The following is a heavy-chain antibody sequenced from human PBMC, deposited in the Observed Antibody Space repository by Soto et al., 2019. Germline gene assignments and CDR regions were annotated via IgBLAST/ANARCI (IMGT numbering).Heavy chain of an antibody. D-gene: IGHD3-10*01. V-gene: IGHV3-9*01. CDR2: ISWNSGTI. J-gene: IGHJ5*02. CDR3: AKGSLAASRRNWFDP. Sequence: EVQLVESGGGLVQPGRSLRLSCAASGFSFDDYAIHWVRQAPGKGLEWVSSISWNSGTIDYVDSVKGRFTISRDNAKNSLYLQMNSLRAEDTALYYCAKGSLAASRRNWFDPWGQGTLVTVSS. CDR1: GFSFDDYA.